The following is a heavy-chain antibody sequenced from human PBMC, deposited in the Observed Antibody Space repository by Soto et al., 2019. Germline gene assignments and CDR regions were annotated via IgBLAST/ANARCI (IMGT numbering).Heavy chain of an antibody. D-gene: IGHD3-10*01. V-gene: IGHV4-4*02. CDR2: IYHSGST. Sequence: SEPLSLTCAVSGGSISSGNWWRWVRQPPGKGLEWIGEIYHSGSTNYNPSLKSRVTISVDPPNNQFSLKLSSVTAADTAVYYCAGDYYSPAKSSGNMD. J-gene: IGHJ6*03. CDR3: AGDYYSPAKSSGNMD. CDR1: GGSISSGNW.